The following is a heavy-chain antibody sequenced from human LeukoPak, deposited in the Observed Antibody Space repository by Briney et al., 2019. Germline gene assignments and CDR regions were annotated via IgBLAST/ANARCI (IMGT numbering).Heavy chain of an antibody. V-gene: IGHV1-2*02. CDR3: VRDLGMVRGAMGGFDI. D-gene: IGHD3-10*01. J-gene: IGHJ3*02. CDR1: GYTFTGYY. Sequence: ASVKVSCKASGYTFTGYYMHWVRQAPGQGLEWMGWINPNSGGTNYAQKFQGRVTMTRDTSISTAYMELSRLRSDDTAVYYCVRDLGMVRGAMGGFDIWGQGTMVTVSS. CDR2: INPNSGGT.